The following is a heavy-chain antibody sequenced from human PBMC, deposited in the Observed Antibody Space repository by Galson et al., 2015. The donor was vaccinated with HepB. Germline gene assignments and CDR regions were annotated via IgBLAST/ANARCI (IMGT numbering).Heavy chain of an antibody. V-gene: IGHV3-9*01. D-gene: IGHD3-16*01. CDR1: GFTFHDYA. Sequence: SLRLSCAASGFTFHDYAIHWVRQVPGDSLEWVSGITWNGGSIAYADSVKSRFTISRDNAGSALYLQMNSLRAQDTAVYYCAKEGGGTYMYNWFDRWGKGTLVTVSS. CDR3: AKEGGGTYMYNWFDR. CDR2: ITWNGGSI. J-gene: IGHJ5*02.